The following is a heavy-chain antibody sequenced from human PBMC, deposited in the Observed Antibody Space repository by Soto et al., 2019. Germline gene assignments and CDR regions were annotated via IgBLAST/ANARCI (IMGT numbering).Heavy chain of an antibody. D-gene: IGHD3-9*01. CDR2: GSYSGYT. CDR3: ARQMYYDFLTASQGWFDS. CDR1: GGSISTTSYY. Sequence: SETLSLTCTVSGGSISTTSYYWGWIRQPPGKGLEWIGSGSYSGYTYYNPSLKSRVSISVDTSKNQFSLRLSSVTAADTALYYCARQMYYDFLTASQGWFDSWGQGTLVTVSS. J-gene: IGHJ5*01. V-gene: IGHV4-39*01.